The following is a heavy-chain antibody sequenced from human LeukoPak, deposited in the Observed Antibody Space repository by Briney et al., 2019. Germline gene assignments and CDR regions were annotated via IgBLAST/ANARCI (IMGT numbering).Heavy chain of an antibody. Sequence: ASVKVSCKVSGYTLTELSMHWVRQAPGKGLEWMGGFDPEDGETIYAQKFQGRVTITADESTSTAYMELSSLRSEDTAVYYCSRYYYDSSGYIDYWGQGTLVTVSS. CDR3: SRYYYDSSGYIDY. CDR1: GYTLTELS. V-gene: IGHV1-24*01. CDR2: FDPEDGET. J-gene: IGHJ4*02. D-gene: IGHD3-22*01.